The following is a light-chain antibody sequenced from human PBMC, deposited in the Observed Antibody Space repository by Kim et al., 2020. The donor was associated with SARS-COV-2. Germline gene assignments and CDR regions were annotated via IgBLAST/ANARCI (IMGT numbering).Light chain of an antibody. CDR3: QQSFDSAVN. CDR1: QHISSY. J-gene: IGKJ4*01. Sequence: ASVRDSVTIPCRASQHISSYLNWYQHKPGKAPKLLIYGASSLQGGVPSRFSGGGSGTDFSLTISSLQPEDFAIYYCQQSFDSAVNFGGGTKVDIK. V-gene: IGKV1-39*01. CDR2: GAS.